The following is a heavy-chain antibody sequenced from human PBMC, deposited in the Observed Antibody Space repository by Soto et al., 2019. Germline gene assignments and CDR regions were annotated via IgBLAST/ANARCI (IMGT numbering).Heavy chain of an antibody. J-gene: IGHJ5*02. D-gene: IGHD3-3*01. CDR2: IYYSGST. CDR3: ARHKPLFTMGVVTAGQLIQP. CDR1: GGSISSSSYY. V-gene: IGHV4-39*01. Sequence: PSETLSLTCTVSGGSISSSSYYWGWIRQPPGKGLEWIGSIYYSGSTYYNPSLKRRVTISVDTSKNQFSLKLSSVTAADTDVYYCARHKPLFTMGVVTAGQLIQPWGQGTLVTVSS.